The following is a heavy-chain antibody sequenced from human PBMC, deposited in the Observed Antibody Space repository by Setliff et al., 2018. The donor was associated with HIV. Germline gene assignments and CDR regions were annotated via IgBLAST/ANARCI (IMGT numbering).Heavy chain of an antibody. CDR1: GFSLSTSGVG. D-gene: IGHD3-10*01. J-gene: IGHJ5*02. Sequence: GSGPTLVNPTQTLTLTCTFSGFSLSTSGVGVGWIRQPPGKALEWLALIYWNDDKRYSPSLKSRLTITKDTSKNQVVLTMTNVDPVDTATYYCAHTIAYGSVNYYTMSGFDPWGQGTLVTVSS. CDR2: IYWNDDK. CDR3: AHTIAYGSVNYYTMSGFDP. V-gene: IGHV2-5*01.